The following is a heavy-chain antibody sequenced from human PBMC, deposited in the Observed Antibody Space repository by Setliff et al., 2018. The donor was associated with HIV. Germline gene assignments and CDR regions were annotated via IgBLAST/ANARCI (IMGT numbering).Heavy chain of an antibody. CDR3: ARDLTVPTITGTPPSY. CDR1: GFTFSDYY. D-gene: IGHD1-20*01. J-gene: IGHJ4*01. V-gene: IGHV3-11*04. Sequence: AGGSLRLSCAASGFTFSDYYMSWIRQAPGKGLEWVSYISSSGSTTYYADSVKGRFTISRDNAMNSLYLQMHSLRAEDTAVYFCARDLTVPTITGTPPSYWGHGTLVTVSS. CDR2: ISSSGSTT.